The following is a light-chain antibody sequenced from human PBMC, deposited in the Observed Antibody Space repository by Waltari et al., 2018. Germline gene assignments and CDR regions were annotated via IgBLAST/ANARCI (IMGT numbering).Light chain of an antibody. CDR1: QSIRSN. V-gene: IGKV3-15*01. CDR2: GAS. Sequence: EIVMTQSPATLSVFPGERATLSCRASQSIRSNLAWYQHKPGQAPWLVIYGASTRATGIPARFSGSGSGTEYTLTISSLQSEDFAVYFCQQYDNWLGTFGQGTKVEIK. CDR3: QQYDNWLGT. J-gene: IGKJ1*01.